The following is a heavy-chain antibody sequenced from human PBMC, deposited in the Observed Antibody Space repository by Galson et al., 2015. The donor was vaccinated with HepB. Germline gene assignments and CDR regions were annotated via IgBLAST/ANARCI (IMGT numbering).Heavy chain of an antibody. V-gene: IGHV7-4-1*02. Sequence: SVKVSCKASGYTFTSYAMNWVRQAPGQGLEWMGWINTNTGNPTYAQGFTGRFVFSLDTSVSTAYLQISSLKAEDTAVYYRARAIRVVPAAIPPFFDYWGQGTLVTVSS. CDR1: GYTFTSYA. CDR3: ARAIRVVPAAIPPFFDY. D-gene: IGHD2-2*01. CDR2: INTNTGNP. J-gene: IGHJ4*02.